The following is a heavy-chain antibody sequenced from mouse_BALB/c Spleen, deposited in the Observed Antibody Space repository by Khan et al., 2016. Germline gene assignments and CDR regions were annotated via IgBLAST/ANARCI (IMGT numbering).Heavy chain of an antibody. CDR1: GFSLTSYG. D-gene: IGHD3-1*01. J-gene: IGHJ4*01. Sequence: QMQLEESGPGLVQPSQSLSMTCTVSGFSLTSYGVHWVRQSPGKGLEWLGVIWRGGSTDYNAAFMSRLSITKDNSKSQVFFKMNSLQADDTAIYYCAKNWGGYLYYAMDYWGQGTSVTVSS. CDR2: IWRGGST. CDR3: AKNWGGYLYYAMDY. V-gene: IGHV2-5*01.